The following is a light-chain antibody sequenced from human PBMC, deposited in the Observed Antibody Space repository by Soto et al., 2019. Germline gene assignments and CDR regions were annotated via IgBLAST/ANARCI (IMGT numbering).Light chain of an antibody. Sequence: EIVMTQSPDTLSVSPGERATLSCRASQSVSTNLAWYQHKPGQAPRIVIYGASTRATGIPARFSGSGSGTDFTLTISSLQSEDFAVYYCQQYKYWPPDKNTFGRGNNLEIK. V-gene: IGKV3-15*01. CDR2: GAS. J-gene: IGKJ2*01. CDR3: QQYKYWPPDKNT. CDR1: QSVSTN.